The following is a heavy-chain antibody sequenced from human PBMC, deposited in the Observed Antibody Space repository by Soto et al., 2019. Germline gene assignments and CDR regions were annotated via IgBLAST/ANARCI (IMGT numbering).Heavy chain of an antibody. CDR3: TTGPENYCGSGTGDSDYYYGMDV. Sequence: EVQLVESGGGLVKPGGSLRLSCAASGFTFSNAWMNWVRQAPGKGLEWVGRIKSKTDGGTTDYAAPVKGRFTISRDDSKNTLYLQMNSLKTEDTAVYYCTTGPENYCGSGTGDSDYYYGMDVWGQGTTVTVSS. D-gene: IGHD3-10*01. CDR2: IKSKTDGGTT. V-gene: IGHV3-15*07. J-gene: IGHJ6*02. CDR1: GFTFSNAW.